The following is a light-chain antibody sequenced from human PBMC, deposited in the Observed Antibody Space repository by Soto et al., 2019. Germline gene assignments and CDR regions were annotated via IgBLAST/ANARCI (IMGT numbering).Light chain of an antibody. CDR3: QQLTNFRFT. V-gene: IGKV1-9*01. CDR1: QGINKF. Sequence: IQLTQSPSSLSASVGDRVTITCRASQGINKFLAWYQQRPGKAPQLLVYGASTLQSGVPSRFSGSGSGTDFKLTISSLQPEDFATYYCQQLTNFRFTFGQGTKLDIK. J-gene: IGKJ2*01. CDR2: GAS.